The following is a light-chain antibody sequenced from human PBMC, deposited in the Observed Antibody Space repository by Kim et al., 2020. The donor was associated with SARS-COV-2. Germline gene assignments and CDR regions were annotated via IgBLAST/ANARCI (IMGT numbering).Light chain of an antibody. CDR3: SSYTITTTLVV. CDR1: SGDVGSRND. J-gene: IGLJ2*01. Sequence: QSITISGTGTSGDVGSRNDLSWYHQHPGSAPNLIIYYVSNRPSGVSHRFSGSKSGNTASLTISGLQSEDEAVYYCSSYTITTTLVVFGGGTKLTVL. CDR2: YVS. V-gene: IGLV2-14*03.